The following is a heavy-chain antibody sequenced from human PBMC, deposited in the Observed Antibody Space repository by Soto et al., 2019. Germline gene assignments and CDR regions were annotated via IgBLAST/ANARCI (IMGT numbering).Heavy chain of an antibody. CDR3: ARDGYDGSGSPYPAY. Sequence: TSETLSLTCSVSSGSMSEYFWSWIRQSPGKGLEWIGYIYYLGSTDYNPSLKSRVTISVDTSKRQFSLRLTSVTAADTAVYYCARDGYDGSGSPYPAYWGPGTQVTVSS. CDR2: IYYLGST. D-gene: IGHD3-10*01. CDR1: SGSMSEYF. V-gene: IGHV4-59*01. J-gene: IGHJ4*02.